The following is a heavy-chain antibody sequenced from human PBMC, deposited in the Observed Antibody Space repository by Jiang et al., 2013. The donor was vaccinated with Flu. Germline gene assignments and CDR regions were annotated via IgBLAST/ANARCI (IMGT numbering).Heavy chain of an antibody. CDR1: GFTFSSYE. CDR3: ARLGDDFWSGYSD. Sequence: VQLVESGGGLVQPGGSLRLSCAASGFTFSSYEMNWVRQAPGKGLEWVSYISSSGSTIYYADSVKGRFTISRDNAKNSLYLQMNSLRAEDTAVYYCARLGDDFWSGYSDWGQGTLVTVSS. V-gene: IGHV3-48*03. CDR2: ISSSGSTI. D-gene: IGHD3-3*01. J-gene: IGHJ4*02.